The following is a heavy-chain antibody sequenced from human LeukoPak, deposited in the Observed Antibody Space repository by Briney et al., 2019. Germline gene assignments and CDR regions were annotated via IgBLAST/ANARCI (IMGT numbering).Heavy chain of an antibody. D-gene: IGHD2-2*02. J-gene: IGHJ5*02. CDR1: GYTFTGYY. Sequence: ASVKVSCKASGYTFTGYYMHWVRQAPGQGLEWMGWINPNSGGTNYAQKFQGRVTMTRDTSISTAYMELSRLRSDDTAVYYCARIGTPSRPNIVVVPAAIPGLWFDPWGQGTLVTVSS. CDR2: INPNSGGT. CDR3: ARIGTPSRPNIVVVPAAIPGLWFDP. V-gene: IGHV1-2*02.